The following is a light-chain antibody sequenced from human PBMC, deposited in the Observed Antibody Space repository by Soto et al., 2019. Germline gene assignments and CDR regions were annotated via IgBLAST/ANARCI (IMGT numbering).Light chain of an antibody. CDR2: DAS. CDR3: QQYNSYPWT. CDR1: QSISSW. Sequence: DIQMTQSPSTLSASVGDRVTITCRASQSISSWLAWYQQKPGKAPTRLIYDASSLYIGVPSRFSGSGSGPVFPLTLSSLQPDDFANYYCQQYNSYPWTFGQGTKVEIK. J-gene: IGKJ1*01. V-gene: IGKV1-5*01.